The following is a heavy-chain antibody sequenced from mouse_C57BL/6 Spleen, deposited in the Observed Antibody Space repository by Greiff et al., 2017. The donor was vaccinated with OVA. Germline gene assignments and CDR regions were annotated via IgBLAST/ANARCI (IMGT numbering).Heavy chain of an antibody. D-gene: IGHD2-2*01. J-gene: IGHJ2*01. Sequence: VQLQQSGPELVKPGASVKISCKASGYTFTDYYMNWVKQSHGKSLEWIGDINPNNGGTSYNQKFKGKATLTVDKSSSTAYMELRSLTSEDSAVYYCARSTMVTYYFDYWGQGTTLTVSS. V-gene: IGHV1-26*01. CDR3: ARSTMVTYYFDY. CDR2: INPNNGGT. CDR1: GYTFTDYY.